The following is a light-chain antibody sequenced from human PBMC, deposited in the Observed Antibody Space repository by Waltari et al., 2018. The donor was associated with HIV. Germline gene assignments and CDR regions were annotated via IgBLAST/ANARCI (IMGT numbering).Light chain of an antibody. J-gene: IGKJ1*01. CDR3: QQYNISPRT. CDR1: QSVSSSF. Sequence: DIVLTQSPGTLSLSPWDRATLSCRASQSVSSSFLAWYQQKPGQAPRLLIYDASNRATGIPDRFSGSGSGTDFSLTISRLEPEDFAVYYCQQYNISPRTFGQGTRVEIK. CDR2: DAS. V-gene: IGKV3-20*01.